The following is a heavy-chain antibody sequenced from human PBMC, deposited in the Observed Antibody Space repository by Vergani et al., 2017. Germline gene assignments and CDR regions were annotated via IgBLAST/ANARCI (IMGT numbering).Heavy chain of an antibody. J-gene: IGHJ4*02. CDR3: ARASGAFSGPMGPDFDY. V-gene: IGHV4-59*12. CDR2: IYDSEST. CDR1: GGSISSYY. Sequence: QVQLQESGPGLVKPSETLSLTCTVSGGSISSYYWSWIRQPPGKGLEWIGHIYDSESTKYNPSLKSRVTISVDTSKNQFSLRLSSVTAADTAVYYCARASGAFSGPMGPDFDYWGQGTLVTVSS. D-gene: IGHD3-3*02.